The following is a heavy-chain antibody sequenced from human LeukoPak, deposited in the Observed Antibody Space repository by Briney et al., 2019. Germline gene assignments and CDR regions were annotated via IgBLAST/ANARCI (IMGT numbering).Heavy chain of an antibody. CDR3: AKGGGIAAPGGDFDY. D-gene: IGHD6-13*01. J-gene: IGHJ4*02. V-gene: IGHV3-23*01. CDR1: GFTFSIYA. Sequence: GGSLRLSCAASGFTFSIYAMSWVRQAPGKGPEWVSGIGGSGSTTYFSGSVRGRFTISRDNSKNTLSLQMNSLRAEDTAVYYCAKGGGIAAPGGDFDYWGQGTLVTVFS. CDR2: IGGSGSTT.